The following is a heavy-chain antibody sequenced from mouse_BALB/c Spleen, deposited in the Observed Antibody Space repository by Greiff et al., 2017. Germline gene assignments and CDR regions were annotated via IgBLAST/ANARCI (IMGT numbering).Heavy chain of an antibody. J-gene: IGHJ4*01. CDR2: IWAGGST. CDR3: AREYSSYGNYEDYAMDY. D-gene: IGHD2-10*02. CDR1: GFSLTSYG. V-gene: IGHV2-9*02. Sequence: QVQLQQSGPGLVAPSQSLSITCTVSGFSLTSYGVHWVRQPPGKGLEWLGVIWAGGSTNYNSALMSRLSISKDNSKSQVFLKMNSLQTDDTAMYYCAREYSSYGNYEDYAMDYWGQGTSVTVSS.